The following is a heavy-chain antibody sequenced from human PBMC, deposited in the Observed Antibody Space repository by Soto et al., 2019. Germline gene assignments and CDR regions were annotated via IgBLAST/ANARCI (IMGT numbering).Heavy chain of an antibody. D-gene: IGHD2-15*01. CDR3: ARVLSTVSPLDD. CDR1: GGSISSTDW. J-gene: IGHJ4*02. CDR2: DYHSGST. V-gene: IGHV4-4*02. Sequence: QVQLQESGPGLVKPSGTLSLTCAVSGGSISSTDWWSWVRQPPGKGLEWIGEDYHSGSTNYNPSLKSRVTISVDKSKNKFSLTLSSVSASDTAVYYCARVLSTVSPLDDWGQGTMVTVSS.